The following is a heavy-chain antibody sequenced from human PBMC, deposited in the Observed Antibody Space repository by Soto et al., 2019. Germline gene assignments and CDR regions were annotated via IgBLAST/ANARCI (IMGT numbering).Heavy chain of an antibody. CDR3: ATMGVLVTATIAYYFYYMDV. CDR1: GYTFTNYG. Sequence: QVQLVQSGADVKKPGASVKVSCKASGYTFTNYGISWVRQAPGQGLEWMGWINAYDGDTNYAQKFQGRVTMTTDTSTSTAFREVRSLRSDDTAVYYCATMGVLVTATIAYYFYYMDVWGKGTTVTVSS. J-gene: IGHJ6*03. CDR2: INAYDGDT. D-gene: IGHD2-15*01. V-gene: IGHV1-18*01.